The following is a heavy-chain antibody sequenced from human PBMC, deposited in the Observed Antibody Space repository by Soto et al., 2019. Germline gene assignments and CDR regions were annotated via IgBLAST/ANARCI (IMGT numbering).Heavy chain of an antibody. CDR2: INHSGST. V-gene: IGHV4-34*01. D-gene: IGHD6-6*01. CDR3: ARGLVSSIAVRQSYYFEY. CDR1: GRFFSGYY. Sequence: SEPLSLTCADYGRFFSGYYWSWIRQPPGKGLEWIGEINHSGSTNYNPSPKSRVTLSVYTSKNQFSLKLSSVTDADTALYYCARGLVSSIAVRQSYYFEYWGQGTMVTVSS. J-gene: IGHJ4*02.